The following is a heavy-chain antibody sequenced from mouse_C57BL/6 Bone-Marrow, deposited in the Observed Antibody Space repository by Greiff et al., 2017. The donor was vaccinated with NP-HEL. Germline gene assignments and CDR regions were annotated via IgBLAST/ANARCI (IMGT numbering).Heavy chain of an antibody. CDR2: IYPSDSET. CDR1: GYTFTSYW. V-gene: IGHV1-61*01. Sequence: QVQLQQSGAELVRPGSSVKLSCKASGYTFTSYWMDWVKQRPGQGLEWIGNIYPSDSETHYNQKFKDKATLTVDKSSSTAYMQLSSLTSEDSAVYYCARSGLWLRRVSFDYWGQGTTLTVSS. D-gene: IGHD2-2*01. CDR3: ARSGLWLRRVSFDY. J-gene: IGHJ2*01.